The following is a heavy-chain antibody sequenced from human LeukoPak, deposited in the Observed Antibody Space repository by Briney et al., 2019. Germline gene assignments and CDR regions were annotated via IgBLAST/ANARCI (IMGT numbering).Heavy chain of an antibody. J-gene: IGHJ4*02. CDR3: AGEYYYGSGSYSGY. V-gene: IGHV3-23*01. Sequence: GGSLRLSCAASGFTFSSYAMSWVRQAPGKGLEWVSAISGSGGSTYYADSVKGRFTISRDNAKNSLYLQMNSLRAEDTAVYYCAGEYYYGSGSYSGYWGQGTLVTVSS. D-gene: IGHD3-10*01. CDR2: ISGSGGST. CDR1: GFTFSSYA.